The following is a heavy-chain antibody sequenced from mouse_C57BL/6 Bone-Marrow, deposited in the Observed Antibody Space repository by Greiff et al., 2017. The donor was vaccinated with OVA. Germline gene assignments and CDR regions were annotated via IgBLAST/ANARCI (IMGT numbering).Heavy chain of an antibody. CDR1: GFTFSSYA. D-gene: IGHD2-10*02. V-gene: IGHV5-4*03. CDR3: ARYGKDY. CDR2: ISDGGSYT. Sequence: EVKLMESGGGLVKPGGSLKLSCAASGFTFSSYAMSWVRQTPEKRLEWVATISDGGSYTYYPDNVKGRFTISRDNAKNNLYLQMSHLKSEDTAMYYCARYGKDYWGQGTTLTVSS. J-gene: IGHJ2*01.